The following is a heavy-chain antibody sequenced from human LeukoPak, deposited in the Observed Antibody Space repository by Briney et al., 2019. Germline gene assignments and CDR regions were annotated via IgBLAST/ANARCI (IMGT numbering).Heavy chain of an antibody. CDR1: GFTFSSYW. Sequence: GGSLRLSCAASGFTFSSYWMSWVRQAPGKGLEGVANIKQEGGEKYSVDSGQGRFTISRDNAKNSLYLQMNSLRAEDTAVYYCARVRVEPGYYERDYYDMDVWGKGTTVTVSS. CDR3: ARVRVEPGYYERDYYDMDV. D-gene: IGHD3-22*01. V-gene: IGHV3-7*01. CDR2: IKQEGGEK. J-gene: IGHJ6*03.